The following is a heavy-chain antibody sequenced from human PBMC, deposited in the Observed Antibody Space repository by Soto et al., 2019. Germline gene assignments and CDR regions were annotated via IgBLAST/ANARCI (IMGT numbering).Heavy chain of an antibody. J-gene: IGHJ6*02. CDR2: TLYRSSKWYN. CDR3: ARDAAPTLNYPHGMDV. CDR1: VDSVSTNIAA. V-gene: IGHV6-1*01. D-gene: IGHD1-7*01. Sequence: SQTLSLTCVISVDSVSTNIAAWSWIRQSPSRGLEWLGRTLYRSSKWYNEYAVSVKSRMTINPDTSKNQFSLQLNSVTPEDTAVYYCARDAAPTLNYPHGMDVWGQGTAVTVSS.